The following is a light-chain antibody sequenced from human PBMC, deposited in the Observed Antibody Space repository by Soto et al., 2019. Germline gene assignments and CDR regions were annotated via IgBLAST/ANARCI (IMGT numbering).Light chain of an antibody. J-gene: IGKJ4*01. CDR3: QHRSNWPLT. CDR1: QSVRSY. CDR2: DAS. Sequence: EIVLKQSPVTLSLSPGERATLSCRASQSVRSYLAWYQQKPGQAPRLLIYDASNRATGIPARFSGSGSGTDFTLTISSLEPEDFAVYYCQHRSNWPLTFGGGTKVDIK. V-gene: IGKV3-11*01.